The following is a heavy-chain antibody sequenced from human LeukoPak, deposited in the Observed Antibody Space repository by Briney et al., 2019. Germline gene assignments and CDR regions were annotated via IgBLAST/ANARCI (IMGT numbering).Heavy chain of an antibody. J-gene: IGHJ4*02. CDR1: GGSFSGYY. CDR2: INHSEST. D-gene: IGHD5-12*01. CDR3: ARRDIVATYYFDY. Sequence: SETLSLTCAVYGGSFSGYYWSWIRQPPGKGLEWIGEINHSESTNYNPSLKSRVTISVDTSKNQFSLKLSSVTAADTAVYYCARRDIVATYYFDYWGQGTLVSVSS. V-gene: IGHV4-34*01.